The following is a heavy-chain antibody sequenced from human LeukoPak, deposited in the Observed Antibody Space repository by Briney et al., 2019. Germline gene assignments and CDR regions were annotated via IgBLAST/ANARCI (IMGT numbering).Heavy chain of an antibody. D-gene: IGHD1-1*01. CDR2: IYISGST. Sequence: SETLSLTCTVSGGSISSYYWSWIRQPAGKGLEWIGRIYISGSTNYNPSLKSRVTMSVDTSKNQFSLKLSSVTTADTAVYYCARDRGTWNDDGFDYWGQGTLVTVSP. CDR3: ARDRGTWNDDGFDY. CDR1: GGSISSYY. J-gene: IGHJ4*02. V-gene: IGHV4-4*07.